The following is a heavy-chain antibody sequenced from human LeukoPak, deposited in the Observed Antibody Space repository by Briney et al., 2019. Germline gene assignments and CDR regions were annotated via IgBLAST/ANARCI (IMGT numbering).Heavy chain of an antibody. V-gene: IGHV3-7*01. CDR2: IKQDGSEK. CDR1: GFTSSNYW. CDR3: ARGTWAPFDY. J-gene: IGHJ4*02. D-gene: IGHD2-2*01. Sequence: GGSLRLFCVASGFTSSNYWMSWVRQAPGKGLEWVAIIKQDGSEKHYVDSVKGRLTISRDNAKNSLYLEMNSLRGEDTAVYYCARGTWAPFDYWGQGTLVTVSS.